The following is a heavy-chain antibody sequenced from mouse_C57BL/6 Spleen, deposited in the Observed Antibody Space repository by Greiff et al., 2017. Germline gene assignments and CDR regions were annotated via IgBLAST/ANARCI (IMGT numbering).Heavy chain of an antibody. J-gene: IGHJ4*01. CDR1: GFSLSTSGMG. CDR3: ARRDYYGYDYAMDY. D-gene: IGHD2-2*01. V-gene: IGHV8-12*01. Sequence: QVTLKESGPGILQSSQTLSLTCSFSGFSLSTSGMGVSWIRQPSGKGLEWLAHIYWDDDKRYNPSLKSRLTISKDTSRNQVFLKITSVDTADTATYYCARRDYYGYDYAMDYWGQGTSVTVSS. CDR2: IYWDDDK.